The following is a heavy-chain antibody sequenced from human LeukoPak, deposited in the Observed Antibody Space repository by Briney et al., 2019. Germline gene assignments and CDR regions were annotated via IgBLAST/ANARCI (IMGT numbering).Heavy chain of an antibody. Sequence: GGSLRLSCAASGFTFSDYYMSWIRQAPGKGLEWVSYITSSATAIYYTDSVKGRFTISRDNSKNTLYLQMNSLRVEDTAVYYCAKGVLGLIVPAAIPRSWFDPWGQGTLVTVSS. J-gene: IGHJ5*02. V-gene: IGHV3-11*01. CDR2: ITSSATAI. CDR3: AKGVLGLIVPAAIPRSWFDP. D-gene: IGHD2-2*02. CDR1: GFTFSDYY.